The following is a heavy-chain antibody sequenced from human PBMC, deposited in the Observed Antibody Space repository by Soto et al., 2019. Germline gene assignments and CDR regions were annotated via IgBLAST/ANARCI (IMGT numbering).Heavy chain of an antibody. J-gene: IGHJ6*03. CDR1: GGSISSYY. Sequence: SETLSLTCTVSGGSISSYYWSWIRQPPGKGLEWIGYIYYSGSTNYNPSLKSRVTISVDTSKNRFSLKLSSVTAADTAVYYCASQLTKDFWSGYYYMDVWGKGTTVTVSS. CDR3: ASQLTKDFWSGYYYMDV. V-gene: IGHV4-59*08. CDR2: IYYSGST. D-gene: IGHD3-3*01.